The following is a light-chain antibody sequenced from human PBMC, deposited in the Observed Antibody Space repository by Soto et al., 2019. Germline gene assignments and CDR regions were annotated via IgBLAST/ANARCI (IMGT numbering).Light chain of an antibody. J-gene: IGLJ3*02. CDR2: EVS. CDR3: SSYTTSRTRV. V-gene: IGLV2-14*01. CDR1: SSDVGYYNY. Sequence: QSVLTQPAAVSGSPGQSITISCTGTSSDVGYYNYVSWFQQHPGKAPKLLIYEVSNRPSGVSNRFSGSKSGNTASLTISGLQAEDDADYYCSSYTTSRTRVFGGGTKLTVL.